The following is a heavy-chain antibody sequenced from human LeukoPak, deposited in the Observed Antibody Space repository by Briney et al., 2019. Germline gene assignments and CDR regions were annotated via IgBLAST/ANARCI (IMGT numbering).Heavy chain of an antibody. CDR2: IYYSGST. Sequence: SETLSLTCTVSGGSISSYYWSWIRQPPGKGLEWNGYIYYSGSTNYNPSLKSRVTISVDTSKNQFSLKLSSVTAADTAVYYCARGSLLWFGELLGFDPWGQGTLVTVSS. V-gene: IGHV4-59*01. CDR1: GGSISSYY. D-gene: IGHD3-10*01. CDR3: ARGSLLWFGELLGFDP. J-gene: IGHJ5*02.